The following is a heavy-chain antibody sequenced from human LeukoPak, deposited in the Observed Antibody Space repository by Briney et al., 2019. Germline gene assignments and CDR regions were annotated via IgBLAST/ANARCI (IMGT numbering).Heavy chain of an antibody. J-gene: IGHJ4*02. V-gene: IGHV1-18*01. Sequence: ASVKVSCKASAYTFSSHGISWVRHAPGQGLEWMGWISTSYGNTNYAQKFQGRVTMTTDTSTTTAFMELRSLRSDDTAVFYCARVSLLDGRWLHRGYYFDYWGQGTLVTVSS. CDR1: AYTFSSHG. CDR2: ISTSYGNT. D-gene: IGHD5-24*01. CDR3: ARVSLLDGRWLHRGYYFDY.